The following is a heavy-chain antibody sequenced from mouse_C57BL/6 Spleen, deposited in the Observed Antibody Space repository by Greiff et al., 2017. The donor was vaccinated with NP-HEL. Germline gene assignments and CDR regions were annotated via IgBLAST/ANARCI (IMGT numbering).Heavy chain of an antibody. Sequence: VQLQQSGPELVKPGASVKISCKASGYAFSSSWMNWVKQRPGKGLEWIGRIYPGDGDTNYNGKFKGKATLTADKSSSTAYMQLSSLTSEDSAVYFCARKSNSDVWGTGTTVTVSS. CDR3: ARKSNSDV. D-gene: IGHD2-5*01. CDR2: IYPGDGDT. V-gene: IGHV1-82*01. J-gene: IGHJ1*03. CDR1: GYAFSSSW.